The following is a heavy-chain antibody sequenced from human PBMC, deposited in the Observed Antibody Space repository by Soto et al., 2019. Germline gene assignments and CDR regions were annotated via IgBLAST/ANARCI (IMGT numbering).Heavy chain of an antibody. J-gene: IGHJ4*02. CDR3: AKDLNWVATISRPPIFDY. CDR2: ISGSGGST. Sequence: GGSLRLSCAASGFTLSSYAMSWVRQAPGKGLEWVSAISGSGGSTYCADSVKGRFTISRDNSKNTLYLQMNSLRAEDTAVYYCAKDLNWVATISRPPIFDYRGQGTLVTVSS. V-gene: IGHV3-23*01. D-gene: IGHD5-12*01. CDR1: GFTLSSYA.